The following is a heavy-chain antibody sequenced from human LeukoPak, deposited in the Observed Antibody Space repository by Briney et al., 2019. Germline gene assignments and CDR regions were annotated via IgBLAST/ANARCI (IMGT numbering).Heavy chain of an antibody. J-gene: IGHJ4*02. CDR3: TRDLVVATIGDY. V-gene: IGHV3-21*01. CDR1: GFTFSSYS. D-gene: IGHD5-12*01. Sequence: GGSLRLSCAASGFTFSSYSMNWVRQAPGKGLEWVSSISSSSSYIYCADSVKGRFTISRDNAKNSLYLQMNSLRAEDTAVYYCTRDLVVATIGDYWGQGTLVTVSS. CDR2: ISSSSSYI.